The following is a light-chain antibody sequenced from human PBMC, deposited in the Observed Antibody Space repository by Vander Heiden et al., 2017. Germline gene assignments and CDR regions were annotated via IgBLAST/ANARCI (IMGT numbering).Light chain of an antibody. CDR1: SSNIGNNY. Sequence: QSVLTQPPSVSAAPAQKVTISCSGSSSNIGNNYVSWYQQLPGTAPKLLIYDNNKRPSGIPDRFSGSKSGTSATLGITGLRTGDEADYYCETWDSSLSAVVFGGGTKLTVL. J-gene: IGLJ2*01. CDR3: ETWDSSLSAVV. CDR2: DNN. V-gene: IGLV1-51*01.